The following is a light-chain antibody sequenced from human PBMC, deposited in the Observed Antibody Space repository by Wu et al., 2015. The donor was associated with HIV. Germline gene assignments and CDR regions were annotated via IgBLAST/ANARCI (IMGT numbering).Light chain of an antibody. Sequence: IVLTQSPGTLSLSPGERATLSCRASQSVSSNYLAWYRQKPGQAPRLLIYAASTRATGIPDRFSGSGSGTDFTLTISRLELEDFAVYYCQQYSSSPRTFGQGTKVEIK. CDR2: AAS. V-gene: IGKV3-20*01. CDR1: QSVSSNY. J-gene: IGKJ1*01. CDR3: QQYSSSPRT.